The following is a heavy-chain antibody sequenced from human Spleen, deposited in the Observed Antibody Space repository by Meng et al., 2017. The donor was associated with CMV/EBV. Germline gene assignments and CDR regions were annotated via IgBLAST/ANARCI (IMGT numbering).Heavy chain of an antibody. Sequence: AASGFTFSSYAMSWVRQAPGKGLEWVSVMYSGGSSTFYADSVQGRFTISRDESKNTLYLQMNSLRAEDTALYYCAKCSSTSCRYFDYWGQGTLVTVSS. V-gene: IGHV3-23*03. CDR3: AKCSSTSCRYFDY. D-gene: IGHD2-2*01. CDR1: GFTFSSYA. J-gene: IGHJ4*02. CDR2: MYSGGSST.